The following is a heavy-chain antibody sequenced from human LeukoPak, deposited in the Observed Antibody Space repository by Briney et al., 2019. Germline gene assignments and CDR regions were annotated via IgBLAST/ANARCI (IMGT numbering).Heavy chain of an antibody. CDR2: ISYDGSNK. J-gene: IGHJ4*02. CDR3: ARDPQKIYGDYGNFDY. D-gene: IGHD4-17*01. V-gene: IGHV3-30-3*01. Sequence: QPGGSLRLSCAASGFTFSSYAMHWVRQAPGKGLEWVAVISYDGSNKYYADSMKGRFTISRDNSKNTLYLQMNSLRAEDTAVYYCARDPQKIYGDYGNFDYWGQGTLVTVSS. CDR1: GFTFSSYA.